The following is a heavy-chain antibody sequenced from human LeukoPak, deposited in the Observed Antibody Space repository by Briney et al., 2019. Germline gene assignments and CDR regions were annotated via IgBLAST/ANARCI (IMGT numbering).Heavy chain of an antibody. CDR2: IYYSGST. Sequence: SETLSLTCTVSGGSISSYYWSWIRQPPGKGLEWIGYIYYSGSTNYSASLKSRVTISVDTSNNRFSLKLSSVTAADTAVYYCARLNSASATPTFDSWGQGTLVTVSS. CDR1: GGSISSYY. D-gene: IGHD1-26*01. CDR3: ARLNSASATPTFDS. V-gene: IGHV4-59*08. J-gene: IGHJ4*02.